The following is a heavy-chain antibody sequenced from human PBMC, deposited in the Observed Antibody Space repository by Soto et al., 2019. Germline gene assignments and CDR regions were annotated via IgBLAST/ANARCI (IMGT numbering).Heavy chain of an antibody. CDR2: ISSSGSTI. J-gene: IGHJ6*02. CDR3: ARERRSGSYPYSYYYGMDV. V-gene: IGHV3-48*03. D-gene: IGHD1-26*01. Sequence: EVQLVESGGGLVQPGGSLRLSCAASGFTFSSSEMNWVRQAPGEGLEWVSYISSSGSTIYYADSVKGRFTISRDNAKNSLFLQMNSLRAEDTAVYYCARERRSGSYPYSYYYGMDVWGQGTTVTVSS. CDR1: GFTFSSSE.